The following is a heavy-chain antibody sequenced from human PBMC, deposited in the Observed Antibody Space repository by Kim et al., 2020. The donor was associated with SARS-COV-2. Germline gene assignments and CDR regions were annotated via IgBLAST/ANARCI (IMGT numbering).Heavy chain of an antibody. CDR3: ARHYGSSLDY. J-gene: IGHJ4*02. D-gene: IGHD3-22*01. CDR1: GDSISSGYY. V-gene: IGHV4-38-2*02. Sequence: SETLSLTCTVSGDSISSGYYWGWIRQAPVRGLEWIAFISHSGSTYFNSSLKSRVSISVATSKNQFYLRLTSVTAADTAVYFCARHYGSSLDYWGQGTLVTVSS. CDR2: ISHSGST.